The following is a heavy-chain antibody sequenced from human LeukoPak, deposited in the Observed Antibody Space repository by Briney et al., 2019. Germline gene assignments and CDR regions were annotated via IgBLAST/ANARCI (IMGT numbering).Heavy chain of an antibody. J-gene: IGHJ4*02. D-gene: IGHD1-26*01. CDR2: IYYSGST. CDR1: GGSFSGYY. Sequence: PSETLSLTCAVYGGSFSGYYWSWIRQPPGKGLEWIGYIYYSGSTNYNPSLKSRVTISVDTSKNQFSLKLSSVTAADTAVYYCARDRLHSGGFDYWGQGTLVTVSS. CDR3: ARDRLHSGGFDY. V-gene: IGHV4-59*01.